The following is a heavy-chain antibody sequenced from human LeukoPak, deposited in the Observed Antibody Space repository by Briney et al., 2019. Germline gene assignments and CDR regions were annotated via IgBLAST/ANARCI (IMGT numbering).Heavy chain of an antibody. Sequence: SETLSLTCAVYGGSFSGYYWSWIRQPPGKGLEWIGEINHSGSTNYNPSLKSRVTISVDMSKNQFSLKLSSVTAADTAVYYCARGADYGSGSLESGYWGQGTLVTVSS. CDR2: INHSGST. D-gene: IGHD3-10*01. CDR1: GGSFSGYY. CDR3: ARGADYGSGSLESGY. J-gene: IGHJ4*02. V-gene: IGHV4-34*01.